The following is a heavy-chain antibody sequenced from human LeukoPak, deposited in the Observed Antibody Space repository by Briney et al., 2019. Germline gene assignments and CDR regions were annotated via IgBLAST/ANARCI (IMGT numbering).Heavy chain of an antibody. Sequence: GGSLRLSCAASGFTFSSYWMSWVHQAPGKGLEWVANIKQDGSEKYYVDSVKGRFTISRDNAKNSLYLQMNSLRAEDTAVYYCARGDGDTEGCSSTSCYFAFDIWGQGTMVTVSS. CDR1: GFTFSSYW. D-gene: IGHD2-2*01. J-gene: IGHJ3*02. CDR2: IKQDGSEK. V-gene: IGHV3-7*04. CDR3: ARGDGDTEGCSSTSCYFAFDI.